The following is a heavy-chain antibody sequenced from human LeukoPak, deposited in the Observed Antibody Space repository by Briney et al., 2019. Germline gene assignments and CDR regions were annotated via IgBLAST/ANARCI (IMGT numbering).Heavy chain of an antibody. Sequence: ASVKVSCKASGYTFTGYYMHWVRQAPGQGLEWMGRINPNSGGTNYAQKFQGRVTMTRDTSTSTVYMELSSLRSEDTAVYYCASFISGDSDGYPLAGSYWGQGTLVTVSS. CDR2: INPNSGGT. CDR1: GYTFTGYY. D-gene: IGHD5-24*01. CDR3: ASFISGDSDGYPLAGSY. J-gene: IGHJ4*02. V-gene: IGHV1-2*06.